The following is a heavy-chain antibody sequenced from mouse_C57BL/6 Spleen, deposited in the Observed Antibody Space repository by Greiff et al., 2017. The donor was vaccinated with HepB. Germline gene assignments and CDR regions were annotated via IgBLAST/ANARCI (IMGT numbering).Heavy chain of an antibody. J-gene: IGHJ2*01. Sequence: VQLQQSGAELVRPGTSVKVSCKASGYAFTNYLIEWVKQRPGQGLEWIGVINPGSGGTNYNEKLKGKATLTADNSSSTAYMQLRSLTSEDSAVYFCARGGQLRLDYWGQGTTLTISS. V-gene: IGHV1-54*01. CDR2: INPGSGGT. CDR3: ARGGQLRLDY. D-gene: IGHD3-2*02. CDR1: GYAFTNYL.